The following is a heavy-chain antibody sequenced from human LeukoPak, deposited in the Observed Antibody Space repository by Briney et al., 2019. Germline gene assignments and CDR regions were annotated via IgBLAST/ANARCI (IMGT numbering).Heavy chain of an antibody. CDR2: ISSDGINK. V-gene: IGHV3-30-3*01. CDR1: GFTFSDYA. Sequence: PGGSLRLSCAASGFTFSDYAMHWVRQAPGKGLEWVALISSDGINKYYADSVKGRFTISRDNSKYTLYLQMISLRPEDTAFYYCARDVSGWYYFDYWGQGTLVTVSS. CDR3: ARDVSGWYYFDY. D-gene: IGHD6-19*01. J-gene: IGHJ4*02.